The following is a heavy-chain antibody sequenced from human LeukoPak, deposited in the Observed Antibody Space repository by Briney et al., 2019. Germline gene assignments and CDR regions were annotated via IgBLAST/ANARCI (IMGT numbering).Heavy chain of an antibody. Sequence: GGSLRLSCAASGFPFSTHGMNWVRQAPGKGLEWVSGISPSGDITYYADSVMGRFTISRDNRQSTVSLQMNSLRAEDTAVYYCARQEPIVVVPAANYMDVWGKGTTVTISS. V-gene: IGHV3-23*01. CDR1: GFPFSTHG. D-gene: IGHD2-2*01. CDR2: ISPSGDIT. CDR3: ARQEPIVVVPAANYMDV. J-gene: IGHJ6*03.